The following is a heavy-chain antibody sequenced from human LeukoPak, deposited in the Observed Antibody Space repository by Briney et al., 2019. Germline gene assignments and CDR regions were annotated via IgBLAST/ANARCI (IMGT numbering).Heavy chain of an antibody. V-gene: IGHV3-23*01. CDR1: GFTFSNYA. D-gene: IGHD6-19*01. J-gene: IGHJ4*02. CDR3: AKFRPITSVAGTIFHY. Sequence: PGGSLRLSCAASGFTFSNYAMSWVRQAPGKGLEWVSAISGSGGSTYYADSVKGRFTISRDNSKNTLYLQMNSLRAEDTAVYYCAKFRPITSVAGTIFHYWGQGTLVTVS. CDR2: ISGSGGST.